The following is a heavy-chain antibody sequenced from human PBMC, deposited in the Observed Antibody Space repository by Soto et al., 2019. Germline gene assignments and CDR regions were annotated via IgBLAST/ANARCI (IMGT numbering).Heavy chain of an antibody. J-gene: IGHJ5*02. V-gene: IGHV5-51*01. Sequence: GESLKISCKGAGYSFTSYWSGWVRQMPGKGLEWMGIIYPGDSDTRYSPSFQGQVTISADKSISTAYLQWSSLKASDTAMYYCARLGIAVAGTGWFDPWGQGTLVTVS. CDR1: GYSFTSYW. CDR2: IYPGDSDT. D-gene: IGHD6-19*01. CDR3: ARLGIAVAGTGWFDP.